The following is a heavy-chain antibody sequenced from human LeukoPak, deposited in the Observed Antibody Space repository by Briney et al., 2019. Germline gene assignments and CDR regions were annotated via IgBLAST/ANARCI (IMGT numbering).Heavy chain of an antibody. CDR3: ARHSGSGSLSRPFDP. Sequence: SETLSLTCSVSGGSVTSGGFYWGWLRQPPGKGREWIATIYYTGSTYYNPSLNSRVTVSIDTSKNQFSLRLTSVTATDTAVYHCARHSGSGSLSRPFDPWGQGTLVTVSS. CDR1: GGSVTSGGFY. D-gene: IGHD3-10*01. V-gene: IGHV4-39*01. J-gene: IGHJ5*02. CDR2: IYYTGST.